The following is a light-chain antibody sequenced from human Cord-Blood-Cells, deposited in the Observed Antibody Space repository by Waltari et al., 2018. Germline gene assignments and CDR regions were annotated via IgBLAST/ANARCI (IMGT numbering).Light chain of an antibody. CDR1: QSISSY. V-gene: IGKV1-39*01. CDR2: AAS. J-gene: IGKJ1*01. Sequence: DIQMTQSPSSLSASVGDRVTITCRAIQSISSYLNWYQQKPGKAPKLLIYAASSLQSGVPSRFSGSGSGTDFTLTISSLQPEDFATYYCKQSYSTPRKTFGQGTKVEIK. CDR3: KQSYSTPRKT.